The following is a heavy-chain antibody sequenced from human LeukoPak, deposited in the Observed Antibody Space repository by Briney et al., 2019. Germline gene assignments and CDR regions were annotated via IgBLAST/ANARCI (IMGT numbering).Heavy chain of an antibody. Sequence: SETLSLTCAVYGGSFSGYYWGWIRQPPGKGLEWIGEINHSGSTNYNPSLKSRVTISVDTSKNQFSLKLSSVTAADTAVYYCASIAARPSYYYYYMDVWGKGTTVTVSS. CDR3: ASIAARPSYYYYYMDV. CDR1: GGSFSGYY. CDR2: INHSGST. J-gene: IGHJ6*03. D-gene: IGHD6-6*01. V-gene: IGHV4-34*01.